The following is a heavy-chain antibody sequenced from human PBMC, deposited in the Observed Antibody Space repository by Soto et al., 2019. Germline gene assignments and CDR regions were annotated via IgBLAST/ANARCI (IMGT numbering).Heavy chain of an antibody. J-gene: IGHJ6*02. V-gene: IGHV1-69*01. D-gene: IGHD2-2*01. CDR2: IIPIFGVG. Sequence: QVLLVQSGAEVKKPGSSVKVSCKSSGGTFSTYAISWLRQAPGQGLEWMGGIIPIFGVGKEAQNFQGRVKITGDESTTTAYMELSSLRSEDTAVYYCARVRVEYASYFEDDYYYYALDVWGQGTTVAVSS. CDR1: GGTFSTYA. CDR3: ARVRVEYASYFEDDYYYYALDV.